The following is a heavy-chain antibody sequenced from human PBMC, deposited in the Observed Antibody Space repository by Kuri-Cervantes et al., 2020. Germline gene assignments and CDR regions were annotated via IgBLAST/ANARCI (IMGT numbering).Heavy chain of an antibody. J-gene: IGHJ4*02. Sequence: GGSLRLSCAASGFTFSSYGMHWVRQAPGKGLEWVAVISYDGSNKYYADSVKGRFTISRDNSKNTLYLQMNSLRAEDTAVYHCAKDPNFDYWGQGTLVTVSS. CDR3: AKDPNFDY. CDR1: GFTFSSYG. V-gene: IGHV3-30*18. CDR2: ISYDGSNK.